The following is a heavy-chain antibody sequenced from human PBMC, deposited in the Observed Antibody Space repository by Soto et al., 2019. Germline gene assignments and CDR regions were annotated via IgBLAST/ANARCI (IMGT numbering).Heavy chain of an antibody. CDR3: ARRWGTYFDY. CDR1: GASISSGGYY. Sequence: SETLSLTCTVSGASISSGGYYWGWIRQHPGKGLEWIGYIYYSGSTNYNPSLKSRVTISVDTSKNQFSLKLSSVTAADTAVYYCARRWGTYFDYWGQGTLVTVSS. J-gene: IGHJ4*02. D-gene: IGHD7-27*01. V-gene: IGHV4-61*08. CDR2: IYYSGST.